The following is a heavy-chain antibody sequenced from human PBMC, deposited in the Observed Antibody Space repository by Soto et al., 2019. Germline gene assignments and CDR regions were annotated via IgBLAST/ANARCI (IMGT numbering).Heavy chain of an antibody. J-gene: IGHJ4*02. CDR2: VSGSGDST. D-gene: IGHD3-22*01. V-gene: IGHV3-23*01. Sequence: EVQLLESGGGLVQPGGSLRLSCATSGFTFSSYAMSWVRQAPGKGLEWVSTVSGSGDSTYYPDSVKGRFTISRDNSRNTLFLQMNSLRAEDTAVYYCAKRHHYDSSAYFDCWGQGTLVTVSS. CDR3: AKRHHYDSSAYFDC. CDR1: GFTFSSYA.